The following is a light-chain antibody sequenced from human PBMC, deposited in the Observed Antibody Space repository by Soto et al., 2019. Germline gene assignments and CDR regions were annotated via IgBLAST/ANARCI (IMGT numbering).Light chain of an antibody. Sequence: QSALTQPASVSGSPGQSITISCTGTSSDVGSYNLVSWYQQLPGKAPKLMIYEVIKRPSGVSNRFSGSKSGNTASLTISGLQAEDEADYYCCSYAGRSTLVFGGGTKVTVL. V-gene: IGLV2-23*02. J-gene: IGLJ2*01. CDR1: SSDVGSYNL. CDR2: EVI. CDR3: CSYAGRSTLV.